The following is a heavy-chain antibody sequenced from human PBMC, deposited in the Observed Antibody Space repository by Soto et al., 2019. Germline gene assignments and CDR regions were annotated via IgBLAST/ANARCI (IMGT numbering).Heavy chain of an antibody. J-gene: IGHJ6*02. V-gene: IGHV3-66*01. CDR2: IYSDGST. Sequence: EVQVVESGGDLVQPGGSLRLSCAASGFNVNSDYMNWVRQAPGKGLEWVSVIYSDGSTYYADSVKGRFSISRDNSKNMLNLEMSSLRAEDTGVYYCARDPGLRNGMSAWGQGTTVTVSS. CDR3: ARDPGLRNGMSA. CDR1: GFNVNSDY.